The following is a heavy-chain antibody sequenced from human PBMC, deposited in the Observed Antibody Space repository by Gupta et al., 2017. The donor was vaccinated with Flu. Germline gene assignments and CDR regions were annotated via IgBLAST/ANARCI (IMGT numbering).Heavy chain of an antibody. V-gene: IGHV4-34*01. Sequence: IRQPPGKGLEWIGEINHSGTTYYNPSLKSRVTISVDTSKNQFSLKVSSVTAADTAVYYCARNLLRVLENVDLWGRGTLVTVSS. J-gene: IGHJ2*01. CDR2: INHSGTT. CDR3: ARNLLRVLENVDL. D-gene: IGHD3-3*01.